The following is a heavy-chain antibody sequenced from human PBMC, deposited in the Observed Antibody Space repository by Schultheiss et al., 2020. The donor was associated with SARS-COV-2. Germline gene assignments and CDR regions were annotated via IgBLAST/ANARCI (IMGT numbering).Heavy chain of an antibody. V-gene: IGHV3-48*01. CDR1: GFTFSNYA. J-gene: IGHJ6*02. D-gene: IGHD3-22*01. Sequence: GGSLRLSCAASGFTFSNYAMSWVRQAPGKGLEWVSYISSSSSTIYYADSVKGRFTISRDNAKNSLYLQMNSLRAEDTAVYYCARRRYYYDSSGYYYYYYYGMDVWGQGTTVTVSS. CDR3: ARRRYYYDSSGYYYYYYYGMDV. CDR2: ISSSSSTI.